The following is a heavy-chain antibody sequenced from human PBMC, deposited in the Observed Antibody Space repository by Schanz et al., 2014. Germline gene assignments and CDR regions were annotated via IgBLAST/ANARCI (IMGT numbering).Heavy chain of an antibody. Sequence: EVKLLESGGTVVQPGGSLRVSCAASGFVFRTFAMYWVRQAPGRGLEWVSGITRQGTTYYGDFVRGRFSISRDLSSNTLYLQMNSLRAEDTAVYYCAKEKEEVAADGSFFDYWGQGTLVTVSS. D-gene: IGHD6-13*01. V-gene: IGHV3-23*01. CDR2: ITRQGTT. CDR1: GFVFRTFA. CDR3: AKEKEEVAADGSFFDY. J-gene: IGHJ4*02.